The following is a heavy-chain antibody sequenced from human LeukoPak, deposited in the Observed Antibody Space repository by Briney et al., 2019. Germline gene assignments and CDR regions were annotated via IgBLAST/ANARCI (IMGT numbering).Heavy chain of an antibody. CDR2: IKSKTDGGTT. Sequence: PGGSLRLSCAASGFTFSNAWMSWVRQAPGKGLEWVGRIKSKTDGGTTDYAAPVKGRFTISRDDSKNTLYLQMNSLRADDTAVYYRATDDFYVSSDFAGYWGQGTLVTVSS. V-gene: IGHV3-15*01. J-gene: IGHJ4*02. D-gene: IGHD3-22*01. CDR3: ATDDFYVSSDFAGY. CDR1: GFTFSNAW.